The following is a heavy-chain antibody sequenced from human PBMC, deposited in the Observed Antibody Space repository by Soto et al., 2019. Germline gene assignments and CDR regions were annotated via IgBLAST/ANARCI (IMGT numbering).Heavy chain of an antibody. CDR2: IYHSGST. Sequence: TLSLTCAVSGGSISSGVYAWSWIRQRPGKGLEWIGYIYHSGSTYYDPSLKSRVTISVDRSKNQFSLKLSSVTAADTAVYYCARVNVSSSWSPPYFDYWGQVTLVTVSS. CDR1: GGSISSGVYA. V-gene: IGHV4-30-2*01. CDR3: ARVNVSSSWSPPYFDY. D-gene: IGHD6-13*01. J-gene: IGHJ4*02.